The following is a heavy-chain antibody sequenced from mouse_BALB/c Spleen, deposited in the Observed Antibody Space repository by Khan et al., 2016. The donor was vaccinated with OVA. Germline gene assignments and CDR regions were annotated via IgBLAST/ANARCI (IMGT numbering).Heavy chain of an antibody. D-gene: IGHD2-2*01. CDR3: ARSRWLQRAMDY. Sequence: QIQLVQSGPELKKPGETVKISCKASGYTFTNSGMNWVKQAPGKGLKWMGWINTNTGEPTYAEEFKGRLAFSLETSASTAYLQINNLKNEDTATYDGARSRWLQRAMDYWGQGTSVTVSS. CDR2: INTNTGEP. CDR1: GYTFTNSG. J-gene: IGHJ4*01. V-gene: IGHV9-3*02.